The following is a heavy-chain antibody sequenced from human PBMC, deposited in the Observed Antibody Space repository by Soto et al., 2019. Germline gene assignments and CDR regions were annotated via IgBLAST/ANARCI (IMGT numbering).Heavy chain of an antibody. D-gene: IGHD2-2*03. CDR3: ARDMPGYCSNSACMPGY. V-gene: IGHV1-18*01. CDR2: ISADSGDT. CDR1: GYTFTTFG. J-gene: IGHJ4*02. Sequence: QVRLVQSGPEVKKPGASVKVSCTASGYTFTTFGLVWVRRAPGQGPEWMGWISADSGDTHYAQKFQGRLTKTRHTSTSTVYMDLRSLRSDDTAIYYCARDMPGYCSNSACMPGYWGQGTQVTVSS.